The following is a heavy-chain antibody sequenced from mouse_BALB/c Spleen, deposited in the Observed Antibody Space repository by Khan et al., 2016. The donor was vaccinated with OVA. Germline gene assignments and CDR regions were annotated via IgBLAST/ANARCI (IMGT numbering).Heavy chain of an antibody. V-gene: IGHV1-9*01. D-gene: IGHD1-1*01. CDR1: GYTFRSYW. CDR2: ILPGSGST. CDR3: ARPPLYNYGSNYGYAKDY. J-gene: IGHJ4*01. Sequence: QVQLKASGAELMKPGASVKISCKATGYTFRSYWIEWVKQRPGHGPEWIGEILPGSGSTNHNENFKAKATSTADTSSNTAYMQLSSRASEDSAGYDCARPPLYNYGSNYGYAKDYWGQRTSGTVAS.